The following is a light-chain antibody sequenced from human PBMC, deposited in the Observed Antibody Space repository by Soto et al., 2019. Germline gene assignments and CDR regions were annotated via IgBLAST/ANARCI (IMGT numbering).Light chain of an antibody. CDR1: QSINSN. V-gene: IGKV3-15*01. J-gene: IGKJ1*01. CDR2: RAS. Sequence: EIVMTQSPGTLSLSPGERATLSCRASQSINSNLAWYQQKPGQAPRLFMFRASSRATGIPARFSGSGSGTEFNLTISSLQSEDFATYYCQQYNSYSQTFGQGTKVDIK. CDR3: QQYNSYSQT.